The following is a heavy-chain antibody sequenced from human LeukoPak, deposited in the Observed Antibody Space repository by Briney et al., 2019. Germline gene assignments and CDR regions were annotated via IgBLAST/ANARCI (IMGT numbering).Heavy chain of an antibody. V-gene: IGHV4-34*01. CDR2: INHSGST. J-gene: IGHJ4*02. Sequence: SETLSLTCAVYGGSFSGYYWSWIRQPPGKGPEWIGEINHSGSTNYNPSLKSRVTISVDTSKNQFSLKLSSVTAADTAVYYCASPRGSSWGFFDYWGQGTLVTVSS. CDR3: ASPRGSSWGFFDY. CDR1: GGSFSGYY. D-gene: IGHD2-15*01.